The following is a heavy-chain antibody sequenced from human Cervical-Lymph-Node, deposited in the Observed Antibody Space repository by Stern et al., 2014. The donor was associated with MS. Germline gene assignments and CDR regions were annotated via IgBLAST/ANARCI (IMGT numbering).Heavy chain of an antibody. CDR2: ISSGSSYI. Sequence: EVQLVESGGGLVKPGGSLRLSCAASGFTFSSYSMNWVRQAPGKGLEWVSSISSGSSYIYYADSVKGRFTISRDNAKNSLYLQMNSLRAEDTAVYYCAREVTDDYGDYRYFDLWGRGTLVTVSS. CDR3: AREVTDDYGDYRYFDL. D-gene: IGHD4-17*01. J-gene: IGHJ2*01. CDR1: GFTFSSYS. V-gene: IGHV3-21*01.